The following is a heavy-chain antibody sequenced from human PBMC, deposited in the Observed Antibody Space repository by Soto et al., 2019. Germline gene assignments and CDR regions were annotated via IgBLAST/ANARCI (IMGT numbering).Heavy chain of an antibody. D-gene: IGHD3-22*01. J-gene: IGHJ3*02. CDR1: GFTLGTYG. V-gene: IGHV3-30*18. CDR2: ISNDGGDK. CDR3: AKEFFDSSGFYPSLDALDI. Sequence: QVQLAESGGGVVQPGRSLTITCAASGFTLGTYGMHWVRQAPGKGLEWVAVISNDGGDKYYSDSVMGRFTISRDNFKNPLVLQMNSLRAEDTAVYFCAKEFFDSSGFYPSLDALDIWGQGTVVTVSS.